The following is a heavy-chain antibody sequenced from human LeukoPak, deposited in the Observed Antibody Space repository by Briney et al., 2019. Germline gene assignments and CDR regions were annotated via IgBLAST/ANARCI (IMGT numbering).Heavy chain of an antibody. D-gene: IGHD3-9*01. CDR2: ISSSSSSYK. CDR3: ARALGYFAPPDY. V-gene: IGHV3-21*01. Sequence: GGSLRLSCAASGFTFSSYSMNWVRQAPGKGLEWVSSISSSSSSYKYYSDSVKGRFTISRDNAKNSLYLQMNSLRAEDTAVYYCARALGYFAPPDYWGQGTLVTVSS. J-gene: IGHJ4*02. CDR1: GFTFSSYS.